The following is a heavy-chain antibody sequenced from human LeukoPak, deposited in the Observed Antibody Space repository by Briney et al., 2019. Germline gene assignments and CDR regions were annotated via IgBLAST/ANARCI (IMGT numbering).Heavy chain of an antibody. J-gene: IGHJ4*02. CDR3: ARTTTSFDD. Sequence: PSETLSLTCPVSGVSITSYYWSWIRQTPGKGLEWIRYVSCDGDTNYNPSLKSRVTISKDTSKKQFFLKLKSVTAADTAVYYCARTTTSFDDWGQGTLVIVSS. CDR2: VSCDGDT. V-gene: IGHV4-59*01. D-gene: IGHD2-2*01. CDR1: GVSITSYY.